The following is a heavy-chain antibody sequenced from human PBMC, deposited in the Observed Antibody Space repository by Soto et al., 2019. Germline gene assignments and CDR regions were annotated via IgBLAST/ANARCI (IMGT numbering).Heavy chain of an antibody. CDR1: GGTFSSYT. CDR3: ARDSCGTDFGVVETPFDP. Sequence: QVQLVQSGAEVKKPGSSVKVSCKASGGTFSSYTISWVRQAPGQGLEWMGRIIPILGIANYAQKFQGRVTITADKSTSTAYMELSSLRSEDTAVYYCARDSCGTDFGVVETPFDPWGQGTLVTVSS. V-gene: IGHV1-69*08. D-gene: IGHD3-3*01. J-gene: IGHJ5*02. CDR2: IIPILGIA.